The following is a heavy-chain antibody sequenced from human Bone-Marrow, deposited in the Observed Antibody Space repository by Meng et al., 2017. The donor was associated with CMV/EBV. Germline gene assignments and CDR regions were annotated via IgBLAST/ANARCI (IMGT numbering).Heavy chain of an antibody. CDR2: ISGSGGST. D-gene: IGHD3-22*01. CDR3: AKVFLSGPKPFSYYYYSSGYYYGNYGMDV. Sequence: ESLKISCAASGFIFSSYAMSWVRQAPGKGLEWVSAISGSGGSTYYADSVKGRFTISRDNSKNTLYLQMNSLRAEDTAVYYCAKVFLSGPKPFSYYYYSSGYYYGNYGMDVWGQGTTVTVSS. V-gene: IGHV3-23*01. CDR1: GFIFSSYA. J-gene: IGHJ6*02.